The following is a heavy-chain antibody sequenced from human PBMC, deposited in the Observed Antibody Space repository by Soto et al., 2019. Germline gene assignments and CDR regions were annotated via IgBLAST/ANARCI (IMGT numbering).Heavy chain of an antibody. J-gene: IGHJ6*02. V-gene: IGHV1-46*01. CDR2: INPSGGST. Sequence: QVQLVQSGAEVKKPGASVKVSCKASGYTFTSYYMHWVRQAPGQGLEWMGIINPSGGSTSYAQKFHGRVTITSYTPPTXXXXXLXXXXXXXXXXXXCARRRASSGFDSGMDVCRQGTTVTVSS. CDR1: GYTFTSYY. CDR3: ARRRASSGFDSGMDV. D-gene: IGHD6-19*01.